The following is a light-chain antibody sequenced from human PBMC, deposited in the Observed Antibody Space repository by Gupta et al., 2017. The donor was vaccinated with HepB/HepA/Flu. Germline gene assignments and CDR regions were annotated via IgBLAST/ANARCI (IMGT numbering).Light chain of an antibody. CDR1: QSSRNY. J-gene: IGKJ5*01. V-gene: IGKV1-39*01. CDR3: QQCLTSPIT. Sequence: DILMTQSPSSLSASVGDRVTITCRASQSSRNYLNWYQHKPGKAPKLLIYSASTLQNEVPSRFSGSGSGTEFTLTISSLQPEDFAAYYCQQCLTSPITFGHGTRLDLK. CDR2: SAS.